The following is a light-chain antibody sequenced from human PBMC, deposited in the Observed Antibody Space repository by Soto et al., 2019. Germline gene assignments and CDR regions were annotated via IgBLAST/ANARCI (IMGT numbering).Light chain of an antibody. CDR3: GAWDTTLSVVL. CDR2: DNY. J-gene: IGLJ2*01. V-gene: IGLV1-51*01. CDR1: SSNIGKNY. Sequence: QSVLTQPPSVSAAPGQEVTISCSGSSSNIGKNYVSWYQQLPGTAPKLLIYDNYKRPSGTPDRFSGSKSGTSATLGITGLQDGDEAKYYCGAWDTTLSVVLFGGGTKVTVL.